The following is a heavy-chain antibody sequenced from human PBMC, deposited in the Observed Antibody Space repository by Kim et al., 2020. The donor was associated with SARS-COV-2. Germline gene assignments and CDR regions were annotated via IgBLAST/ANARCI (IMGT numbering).Heavy chain of an antibody. CDR2: GTT. CDR3: TSDLGSFDY. Sequence: GTTEYAASVKGRFTISRDDSKSIAYLQMNSLKTEDTAVYYCTSDLGSFDYWGQGTLVTVSS. D-gene: IGHD3-16*01. V-gene: IGHV3-49*02. J-gene: IGHJ4*02.